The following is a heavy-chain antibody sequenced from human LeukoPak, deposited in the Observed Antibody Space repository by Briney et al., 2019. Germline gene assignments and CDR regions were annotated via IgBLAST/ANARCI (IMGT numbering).Heavy chain of an antibody. CDR3: ASGTTPVGDYFDY. V-gene: IGHV1-69*13. D-gene: IGHD1-7*01. Sequence: GASVKVSCKASGGTFSSYAISWVRQAPGQGLEWMGGIIPIFGTANYAQKFQGRVTITADESASTAYMELSSLRSEDTAVYYCASGTTPVGDYFDYWGQGTLVTVSS. CDR1: GGTFSSYA. J-gene: IGHJ4*02. CDR2: IIPIFGTA.